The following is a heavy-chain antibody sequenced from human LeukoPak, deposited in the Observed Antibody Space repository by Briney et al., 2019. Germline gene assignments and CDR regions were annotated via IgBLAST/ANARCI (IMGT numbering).Heavy chain of an antibody. V-gene: IGHV3-53*01. J-gene: IGHJ4*02. D-gene: IGHD3-22*01. CDR3: ARDSLEDGYDY. CDR2: IYGGGST. Sequence: GGSLRLSCAASGFTVSSNYMSWVRQAPGKGLEWVSVIYGGGSTYYADSVKGRFTISRDNSKNTLYLQMNSLRAEDTAVYYCARDSLEDGYDYWGQGTLVTVSS. CDR1: GFTVSSNY.